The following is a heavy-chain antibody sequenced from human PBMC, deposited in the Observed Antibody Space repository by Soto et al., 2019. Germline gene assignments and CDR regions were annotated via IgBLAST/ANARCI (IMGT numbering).Heavy chain of an antibody. D-gene: IGHD4-4*01. CDR1: GFTFSSYS. CDR2: ISSSSTI. CDR3: ARPWGPYSNCHLDY. V-gene: IGHV3-48*02. Sequence: PGGSLRLSCAASGFTFSSYSMNWVRQAPGKGLEWVSYISSSSTIYYADSVKGRFTISRDNAKNSLYLQMNSLRDEDTAVYYCARPWGPYSNCHLDYWGQGTPVTVSS. J-gene: IGHJ4*02.